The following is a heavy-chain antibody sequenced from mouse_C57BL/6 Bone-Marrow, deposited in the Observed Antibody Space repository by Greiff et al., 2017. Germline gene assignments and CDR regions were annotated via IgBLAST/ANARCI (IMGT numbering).Heavy chain of an antibody. CDR1: GYTFTSYW. J-gene: IGHJ2*01. D-gene: IGHD6-2*01. CDR2: IYPGSGST. CDR3: ARSLPNYVDY. V-gene: IGHV1-55*01. Sequence: QVQLKQPGAELVKPGASVKLSCKASGYTFTSYWITWVKQRPGQGLEWIGDIYPGSGSTNYTEKFKSKATLTVDTSSSTAYMQLGSLTSEDSAVYYCARSLPNYVDYWGQGTTLTVSS.